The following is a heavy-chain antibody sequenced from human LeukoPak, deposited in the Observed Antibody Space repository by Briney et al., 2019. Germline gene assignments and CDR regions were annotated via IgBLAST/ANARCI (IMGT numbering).Heavy chain of an antibody. D-gene: IGHD3-9*01. CDR1: GLTFSTYA. CDR3: ARSGRYFDWLLSPD. Sequence: PGGSLRLSCAASGLTFSTYAMHWVRQAPGKGLEWVAVISYDGSNKYYADSVKGRFTISRDNSKNTLYLQMNSLRTEDTAVSYCARSGRYFDWLLSPDWGQGTLVTVSS. CDR2: ISYDGSNK. J-gene: IGHJ4*02. V-gene: IGHV3-30-3*01.